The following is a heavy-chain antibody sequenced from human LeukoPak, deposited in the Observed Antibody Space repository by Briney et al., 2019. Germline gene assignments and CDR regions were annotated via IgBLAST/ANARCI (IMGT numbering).Heavy chain of an antibody. CDR2: ISGSGGST. CDR3: ARDSGYCSSTSCYHYYYYYMDV. V-gene: IGHV3-23*01. CDR1: GFTFSSYA. J-gene: IGHJ6*03. Sequence: GGSLRLSCAASGFTFSSYAMSWVRQAPGKGLEWVSAISGSGGSTYYADSVKGRFTISRDNAKNSLYLQMNSLRAEDTAVYYCARDSGYCSSTSCYHYYYYYMDVWGKGTTVTVSS. D-gene: IGHD2-2*01.